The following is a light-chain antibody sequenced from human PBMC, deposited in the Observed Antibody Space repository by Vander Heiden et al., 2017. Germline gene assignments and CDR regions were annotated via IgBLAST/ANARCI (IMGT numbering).Light chain of an antibody. J-gene: IGKJ1*01. V-gene: IGKV1-5*03. CDR2: KAS. Sequence: DIQMTPSPSTLSASVGDRVTITCRASQSISSWLAWYQQKPGKAPKLLIYKASSLESGVPARFSGSGSGTEFTLTISSLQPDDIAAYYCQQYNSDSGTFGQGTKVEIK. CDR1: QSISSW. CDR3: QQYNSDSGT.